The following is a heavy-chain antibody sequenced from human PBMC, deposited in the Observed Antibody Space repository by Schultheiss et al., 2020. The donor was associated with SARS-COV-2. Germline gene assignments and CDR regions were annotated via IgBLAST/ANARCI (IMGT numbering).Heavy chain of an antibody. CDR1: GDSISSNSAA. CDR3: ARELGIWSSFDY. J-gene: IGHJ4*02. V-gene: IGHV6-1*01. Sequence: SETLSLTCAISGDSISSNSAAWNWIRQSPSRGLEWLGRTYYRSKWYNDYAVSVKSRITINPNTSKNQFSLQLNSVTPEDTAVYYCARELGIWSSFDYWGQGTLVTVSS. CDR2: TYYRSKWYN. D-gene: IGHD7-27*01.